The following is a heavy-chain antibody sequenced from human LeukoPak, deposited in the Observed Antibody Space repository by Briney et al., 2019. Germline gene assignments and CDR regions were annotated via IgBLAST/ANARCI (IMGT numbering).Heavy chain of an antibody. D-gene: IGHD5-18*01. CDR3: ARDTKGYGYHY. CDR1: GYTFTGYY. J-gene: IGHJ4*02. CDR2: INPNSGGT. Sequence: ASVKVSCKASGYTFTGYYMHWVRQAPGQGLEWMGRINPNSGGTNYAQKFQGRVTMARDTSISTAYMELSRLRSDDTAVYYCARDTKGYGYHYWGQGTLVTVSS. V-gene: IGHV1-2*06.